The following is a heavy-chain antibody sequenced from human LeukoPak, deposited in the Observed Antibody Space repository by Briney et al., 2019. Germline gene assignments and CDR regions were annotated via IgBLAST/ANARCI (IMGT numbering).Heavy chain of an antibody. D-gene: IGHD3-3*01. J-gene: IGHJ6*03. V-gene: IGHV3-30*02. CDR1: GFTFSIYG. Sequence: GGSLRLSCAASGFTFSIYGMHWVRQAPGKGLEWVAFIRYDGSNKYYADSVKGRFTISRDNSKNTLYLQMNSLRAEDTAVYYCATATIFGYYYYMDVWGKGTTVTVPS. CDR2: IRYDGSNK. CDR3: ATATIFGYYYYMDV.